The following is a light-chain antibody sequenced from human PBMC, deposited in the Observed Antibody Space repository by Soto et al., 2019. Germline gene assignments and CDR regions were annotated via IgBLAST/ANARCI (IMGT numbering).Light chain of an antibody. CDR1: QGILSW. J-gene: IGKJ5*01. Sequence: DIQMTQSRSTLSASVGARFTITCLASQGILSWLAWYQQKPWKVPNPLIYKASYLESGVPSRFSGSGSGTEVTPTISSLQKDDCATYYCQQYNNYPYTFGQGTRLEI. CDR2: KAS. CDR3: QQYNNYPYT. V-gene: IGKV1-5*03.